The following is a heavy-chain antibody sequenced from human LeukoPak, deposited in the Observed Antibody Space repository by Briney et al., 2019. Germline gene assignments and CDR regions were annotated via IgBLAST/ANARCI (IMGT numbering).Heavy chain of an antibody. D-gene: IGHD3-10*01. J-gene: IGHJ4*02. CDR1: GFTFSRYA. Sequence: PGGSLRLSCAASGFTFSRYAPSWVRRTPGKGLEWVSSIDGPGRTTYYADSVKGRFTLSRDNSRSTLYLQMNSLRVEDTAVHFCVTPPGGLLWFGELRYWGQGALVTVSS. CDR3: VTPPGGLLWFGELRY. CDR2: IDGPGRTT. V-gene: IGHV3-23*01.